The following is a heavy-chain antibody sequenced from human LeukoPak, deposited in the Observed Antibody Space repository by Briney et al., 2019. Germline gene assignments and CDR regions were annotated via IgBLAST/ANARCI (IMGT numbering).Heavy chain of an antibody. CDR1: GGSISSYY. CDR2: IYTSGST. J-gene: IGHJ5*02. V-gene: IGHV4-4*07. CDR3: ARDRRARGYSYGYIGDWFDP. Sequence: SETLSLTCTVSGGSISSYYWSWIRQPAGKGLEWIGRIYTSGSTNYNPSLKSRVTMSVDTSKNQFSLKLSSVTAADTAVYYCARDRRARGYSYGYIGDWFDPWGQGTLVTVSS. D-gene: IGHD5-18*01.